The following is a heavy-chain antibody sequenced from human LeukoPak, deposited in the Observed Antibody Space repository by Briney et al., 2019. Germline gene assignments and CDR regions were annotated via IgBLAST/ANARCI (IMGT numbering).Heavy chain of an antibody. Sequence: SETLSLTCAVYGGSFSGYYWSWIRQPPGKGLEWIGEINHSGSTNYNPSLKSRVTISVDTSKNQFSLKLSSVTAADTAVYYCARGKVGGGYRDAFDIWGQGIMVTVSS. CDR2: INHSGST. D-gene: IGHD2-15*01. CDR1: GGSFSGYY. V-gene: IGHV4-34*01. CDR3: ARGKVGGGYRDAFDI. J-gene: IGHJ3*02.